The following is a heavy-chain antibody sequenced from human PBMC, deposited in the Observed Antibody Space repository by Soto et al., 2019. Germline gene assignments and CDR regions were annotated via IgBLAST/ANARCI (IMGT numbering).Heavy chain of an antibody. CDR3: ARRYGGNSGDY. D-gene: IGHD2-21*02. Sequence: QVQLQESGPGLVKPSQTLSLTCTVSGGSIGSGGYYWSWIRQHPGKGLEWIGYIYYSGSTYYNPSLKSRVTISVDTSKNQLSLKLSSVTAADTAVYYSARRYGGNSGDYWGQGTMVTVSS. J-gene: IGHJ4*02. CDR2: IYYSGST. CDR1: GGSIGSGGYY. V-gene: IGHV4-31*03.